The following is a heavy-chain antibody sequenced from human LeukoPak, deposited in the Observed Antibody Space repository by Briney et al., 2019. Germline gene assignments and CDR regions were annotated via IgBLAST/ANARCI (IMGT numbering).Heavy chain of an antibody. D-gene: IGHD1-14*01. V-gene: IGHV3-21*01. J-gene: IGHJ4*02. Sequence: GGSLRLSCAASGFTFSNYNMNWVRQAPGKGLEWVSSISSSGTSYIYYADSVKGRFTISRDNAKNSLYLQMNSLRGEDTAMYYCARVQGGGFRTADSWGQGTLVTVSS. CDR1: GFTFSNYN. CDR3: ARVQGGGFRTADS. CDR2: ISSSGTSYI.